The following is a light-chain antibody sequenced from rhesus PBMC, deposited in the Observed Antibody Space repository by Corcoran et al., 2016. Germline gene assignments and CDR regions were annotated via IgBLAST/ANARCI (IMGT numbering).Light chain of an antibody. J-gene: IGKJ3*01. Sequence: EIVLTQSPAFRSVTLKEKVTITCQASQSIGSTLHWYQRNPDPSPKLLIKYASQSSSVVPSRFSGSGSGTDVNLTIRSREAEDAATYYCQQTGSLPFTFGPGTKLDIK. CDR1: QSIGST. V-gene: IGKV6-55*01. CDR2: YAS. CDR3: QQTGSLPFT.